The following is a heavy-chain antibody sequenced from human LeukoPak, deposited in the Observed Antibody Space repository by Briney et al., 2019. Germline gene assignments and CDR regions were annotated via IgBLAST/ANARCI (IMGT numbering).Heavy chain of an antibody. CDR2: IDPSDSYT. Sequence: VESLKLSCKGSGYSFTNYWISWVRQMPGKGLEWMGRIDPSDSYTNYSPSFQGHVTISADKSISTAYLQWSSLKASDTAMYYCARLQIVGRDYWGQGTLVTVSS. V-gene: IGHV5-10-1*01. D-gene: IGHD6-6*01. CDR1: GYSFTNYW. J-gene: IGHJ4*02. CDR3: ARLQIVGRDY.